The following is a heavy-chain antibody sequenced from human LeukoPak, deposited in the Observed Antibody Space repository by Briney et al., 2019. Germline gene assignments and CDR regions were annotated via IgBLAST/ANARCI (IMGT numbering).Heavy chain of an antibody. CDR2: IYYSGST. CDR1: GYSISSGYY. J-gene: IGHJ5*02. D-gene: IGHD3-10*01. CDR3: ATTYYYGSAPFGDNWFDP. V-gene: IGHV4-38-2*02. Sequence: SETLSLTCTVSGYSISSGYYWGWIRQPPGKGLEWIGSIYYSGSTYYNPSLKSRVTISVDTSKNQFSLKLSSVTAADTAVYYCATTYYYGSAPFGDNWFDPWGQGTLVTVSS.